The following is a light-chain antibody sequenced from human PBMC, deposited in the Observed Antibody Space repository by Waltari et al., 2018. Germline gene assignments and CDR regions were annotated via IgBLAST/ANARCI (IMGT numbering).Light chain of an antibody. Sequence: EVVLTQSPATLSLSPGERAPPPCRASQSVVRFLAWYQHKPGQAPRLLIYDASTRAAGVPARFSGSGSGRDFTLTINTLEPDDFAVYYCQQRTNWLTFGGGTKVEIK. CDR2: DAS. J-gene: IGKJ4*01. V-gene: IGKV3-11*02. CDR3: QQRTNWLT. CDR1: QSVVRF.